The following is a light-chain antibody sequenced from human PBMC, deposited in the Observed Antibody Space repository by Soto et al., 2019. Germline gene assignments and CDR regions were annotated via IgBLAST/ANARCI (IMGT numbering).Light chain of an antibody. Sequence: EIRMSQSAATLSVSTGERATLSCRASQNISRSLAWYQQKPGQAPRLLVYGASTRATGLPARFSGSGSGTEFTLTISSLQSEDFAVYYCHHYSYWPITFGQGTRLAIK. CDR2: GAS. J-gene: IGKJ5*01. CDR3: HHYSYWPIT. CDR1: QNISRS. V-gene: IGKV3-15*01.